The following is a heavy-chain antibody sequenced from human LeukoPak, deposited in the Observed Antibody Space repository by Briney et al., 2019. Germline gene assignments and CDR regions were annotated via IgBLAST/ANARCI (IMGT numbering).Heavy chain of an antibody. CDR3: ATAKGVLRFLEWSY. CDR1: GGTFSSYA. Sequence: GASVKVSCKASGGTFSSYAISWVRQAPGQGLEWMGGIIPIFGTANYAQKFQGRVTITADESTSTAYMELSSLRSEDTAVYYCATAKGVLRFLEWSYWGQGTLVTVSS. CDR2: IIPIFGTA. J-gene: IGHJ4*02. D-gene: IGHD3-3*01. V-gene: IGHV1-69*01.